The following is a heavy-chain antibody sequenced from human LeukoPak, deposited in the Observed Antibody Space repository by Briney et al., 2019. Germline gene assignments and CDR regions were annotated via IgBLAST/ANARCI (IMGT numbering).Heavy chain of an antibody. J-gene: IGHJ5*02. D-gene: IGHD3-10*01. V-gene: IGHV3-21*01. CDR3: ARDPFHTDGSGSYFFTA. Sequence: PGGSLRLSCAASGFTFSSYSMNWVRQAPGKGLEWVSSISSSSSYIYYADSVKGRFTISRDNAKDSLYLQMNRLRAEDTAVYYCARDPFHTDGSGSYFFTAWGQGTLVTVSS. CDR1: GFTFSSYS. CDR2: ISSSSSYI.